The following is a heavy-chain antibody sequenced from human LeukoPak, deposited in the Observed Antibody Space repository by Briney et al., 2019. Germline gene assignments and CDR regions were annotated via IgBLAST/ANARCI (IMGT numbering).Heavy chain of an antibody. Sequence: PSETLSLTCTVSGGSISSSSYYWGWIRQPPGKGLEWIGSIYYSGSTYYNPSLKSRVTISVDTSKNQFSLKLSSVTAADTAVYYCARHVGNCYDSSGCFDYWGQGTLVTVSS. CDR3: ARHVGNCYDSSGCFDY. CDR2: IYYSGST. V-gene: IGHV4-39*01. CDR1: GGSISSSSYY. D-gene: IGHD3-22*01. J-gene: IGHJ4*02.